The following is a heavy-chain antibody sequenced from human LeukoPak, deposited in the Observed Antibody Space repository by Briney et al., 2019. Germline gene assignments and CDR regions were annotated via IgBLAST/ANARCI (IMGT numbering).Heavy chain of an antibody. V-gene: IGHV4-39*01. J-gene: IGHJ4*02. Sequence: SETLSLTCTVSGGSISSSSYYRGWIRQPPGKGLEWIGSIYYSGSTYYNPSLKSRVTISVDTSKNQFSLKLSSVTAADTAVYYCARPSSSWGDDYWGQGTLVTVSS. CDR1: GGSISSSSYY. CDR3: ARPSSSWGDDY. D-gene: IGHD3-16*01. CDR2: IYYSGST.